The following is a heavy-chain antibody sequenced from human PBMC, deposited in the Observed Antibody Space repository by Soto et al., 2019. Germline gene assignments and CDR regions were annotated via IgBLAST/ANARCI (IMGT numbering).Heavy chain of an antibody. CDR3: AREIGQPYYYYGMDV. J-gene: IGHJ6*02. CDR2: ISYDGSNK. Sequence: QVQLVESGGGVVQPGRSLRLSCAASGFTFSSYAMHWVRQAPGKGLEWVAVISYDGSNKYYADSVKGRFTISRDNSKNTLYLQMNSLRAEDTAVYYCAREIGQPYYYYGMDVWGQGTTVTVSS. D-gene: IGHD3-22*01. CDR1: GFTFSSYA. V-gene: IGHV3-30-3*01.